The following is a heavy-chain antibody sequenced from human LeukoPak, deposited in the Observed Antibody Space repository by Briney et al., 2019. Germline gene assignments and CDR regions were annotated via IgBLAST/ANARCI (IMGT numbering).Heavy chain of an antibody. J-gene: IGHJ4*02. CDR2: IYYSGST. CDR1: GGSISSYY. CDR3: ARDVAARHSLFDY. V-gene: IGHV4-59*01. D-gene: IGHD6-6*01. Sequence: SETLSLTCTVSGGSISSYYWSWIRQPPGKGLEWIGYIYYSGSTNYNPSLKSRVTISVDTSKNQFPLKLSSVTAADTAVYYCARDVAARHSLFDYWGQGTLVTVSS.